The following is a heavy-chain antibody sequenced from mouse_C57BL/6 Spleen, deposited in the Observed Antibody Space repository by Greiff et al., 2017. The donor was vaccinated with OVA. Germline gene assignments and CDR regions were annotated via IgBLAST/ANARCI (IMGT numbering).Heavy chain of an antibody. CDR2: IWRGGST. V-gene: IGHV2-5*01. CDR1: GFSLTSYG. D-gene: IGHD1-3*01. CDR3: AKWDSGNWYFDV. Sequence: VKVVESGPGLVQPSQSLSITCTVSGFSLTSYGVHWVRQSPGKGLEWLGVIWRGGSTDYNAAFMSRLSITKDNSKSQVFFKMNSLQADDTAIYYCAKWDSGNWYFDVWGTGTTVTVSS. J-gene: IGHJ1*03.